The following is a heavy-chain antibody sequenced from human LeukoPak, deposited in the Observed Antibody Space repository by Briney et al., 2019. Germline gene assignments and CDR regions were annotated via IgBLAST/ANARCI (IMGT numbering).Heavy chain of an antibody. J-gene: IGHJ4*02. V-gene: IGHV3-21*06. CDR3: AREGDSSSWYGLRYFDY. D-gene: IGHD6-13*01. Sequence: GGSLRLSCAASVFTFSTYNMNWVRQAPGKGLEWVSSITSSSRYTFYADSVRGRFTISRDNAKNSLYLQMNSLRAEDTAIYYCAREGDSSSWYGLRYFDYWGQGTLVTVSS. CDR2: ITSSSRYT. CDR1: VFTFSTYN.